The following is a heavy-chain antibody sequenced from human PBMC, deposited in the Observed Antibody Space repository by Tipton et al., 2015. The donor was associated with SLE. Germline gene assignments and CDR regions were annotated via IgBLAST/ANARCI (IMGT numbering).Heavy chain of an antibody. Sequence: TLSLTCYVTGASISNYYWTWIRQSPGKGLEWIGNVYHDGSTDYNPSLKSRVTISVDTSKNQFSLKLNSVTAADTAVYYCARDRGRDYSMDVWGRGTTVTVSS. CDR1: GASISNYY. CDR3: ARDRGRDYSMDV. CDR2: VYHDGST. V-gene: IGHV4-59*01. D-gene: IGHD6-25*01. J-gene: IGHJ6*02.